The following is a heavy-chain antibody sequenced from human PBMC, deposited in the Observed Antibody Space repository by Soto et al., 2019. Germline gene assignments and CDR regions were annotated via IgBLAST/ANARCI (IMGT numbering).Heavy chain of an antibody. CDR2: IYYSGST. CDR1: GGSIGSGGYY. J-gene: IGHJ6*02. D-gene: IGHD6-13*01. CDR3: AREYSSSGRGRDYYGMEV. V-gene: IGHV4-31*03. Sequence: SETLSLTCTVSGGSIGSGGYYWSWIRQHPGKGLEWIGYIYYSGSTYYNPSLKSRVTISVDTSKNQFSLKLSSVTAADTAVYYCAREYSSSGRGRDYYGMEVWGQGPTVTVSS.